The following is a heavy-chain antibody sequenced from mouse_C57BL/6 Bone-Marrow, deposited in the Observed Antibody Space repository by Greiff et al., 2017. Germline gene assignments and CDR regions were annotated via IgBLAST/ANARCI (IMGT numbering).Heavy chain of an antibody. Sequence: QVQLQQPGAELVKPGASVKLSCKASGYTFTSYWMHWVKQRPGQGLEWIGMIHPNSGSTNYNEKFKSKATLTVDKSSSTAYMQLSSLTYEDSAVYYCAREGDGYYFDYWGQGTTLTVSS. V-gene: IGHV1-64*01. J-gene: IGHJ2*01. CDR2: IHPNSGST. CDR3: AREGDGYYFDY. CDR1: GYTFTSYW. D-gene: IGHD2-3*01.